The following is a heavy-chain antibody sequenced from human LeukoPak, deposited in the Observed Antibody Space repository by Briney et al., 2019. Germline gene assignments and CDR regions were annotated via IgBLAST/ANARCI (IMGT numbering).Heavy chain of an antibody. CDR2: ISAHNGDT. CDR1: GFTFTIYG. D-gene: IGHD3-10*01. J-gene: IGHJ6*02. V-gene: IGHV1-18*01. Sequence: ASVKVSCKAPGFTFTIYGITWVRQAPGQGLEWMGWISAHNGDTKYAQKLQGRVTVTTDTSTSTAYMELRSLRSDDTAVYYCAREGYFGSGIDYYYGMDVWGQGTKVTVSS. CDR3: AREGYFGSGIDYYYGMDV.